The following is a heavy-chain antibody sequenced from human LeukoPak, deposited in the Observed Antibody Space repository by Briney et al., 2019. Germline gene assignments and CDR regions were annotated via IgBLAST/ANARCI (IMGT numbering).Heavy chain of an antibody. V-gene: IGHV3-23*01. J-gene: IGHJ5*02. CDR1: GFTFSSYA. CDR2: ISGSGGST. Sequence: PGGSLRLSCAASGFTFSSYAMSWVRQAPGKGLEWVSAISGSGGSTYYADSVKGRFTISRDNSKNTLYLQMNSLRAEDTAVYYCAKGMVRGAIIPGWFDPWGQGTLVTVSS. CDR3: AKGMVRGAIIPGWFDP. D-gene: IGHD3-10*01.